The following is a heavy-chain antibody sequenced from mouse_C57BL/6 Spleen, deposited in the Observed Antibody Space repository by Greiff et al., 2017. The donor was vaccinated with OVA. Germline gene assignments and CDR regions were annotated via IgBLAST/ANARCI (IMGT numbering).Heavy chain of an antibody. CDR1: GYTFTDYN. Sequence: VQLQQSGPELVKPGASVKMSCKASGYTFTDYNMHWVKQSHGKSLEWIGYINPNNGGTSYNQKFKGKATLTVNKSSSTAYMELRSLTSEDSAVYYCARSSKLRRAWFAYWGQGTLVTVSA. CDR2: INPNNGGT. D-gene: IGHD2-4*01. J-gene: IGHJ3*01. CDR3: ARSSKLRRAWFAY. V-gene: IGHV1-22*01.